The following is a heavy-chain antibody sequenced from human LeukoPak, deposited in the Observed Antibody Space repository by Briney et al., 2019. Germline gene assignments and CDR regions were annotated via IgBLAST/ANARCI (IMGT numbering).Heavy chain of an antibody. CDR2: ISSSGSTI. Sequence: GGSLRLSCAASGFTFSSYEMNWVRQAPGKGLEWVSYISSSGSTIYYADSVKGRFTISRDNAKNSLYLQMNSLRAEDTAVYYCASGFSSYFDCWGQGTLVTVSS. V-gene: IGHV3-48*03. D-gene: IGHD6-6*01. CDR3: ASGFSSYFDC. J-gene: IGHJ4*02. CDR1: GFTFSSYE.